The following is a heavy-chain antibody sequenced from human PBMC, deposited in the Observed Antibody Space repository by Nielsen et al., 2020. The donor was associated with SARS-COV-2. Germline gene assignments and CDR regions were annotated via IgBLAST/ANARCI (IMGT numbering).Heavy chain of an antibody. CDR2: IYPGDSDT. V-gene: IGHV5-51*01. J-gene: IGHJ6*03. CDR3: ARARYCSSTSCYGGYYYYMDV. Sequence: VRQAPGKGLEWMGIIYPGDSDTRYSPSFQGQVTISADKSISTAYLQWSSLKASDTAMYYCARARYCSSTSCYGGYYYYMDVWGKGTTVTVSS. D-gene: IGHD2-2*01.